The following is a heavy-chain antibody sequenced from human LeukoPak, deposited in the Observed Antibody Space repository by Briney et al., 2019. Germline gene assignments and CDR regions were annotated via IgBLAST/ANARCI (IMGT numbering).Heavy chain of an antibody. J-gene: IGHJ4*02. Sequence: SETLSLTCTVSGGSISSYYWNCIPQPPGKRLECIGSIYYSGSTTYNPSLKSRGTISLDTAKNHCSLKASPVTASDPGGYFCSRDQAVSTLKFFESWGQGNLVTVSS. D-gene: IGHD5/OR15-5a*01. CDR1: GGSISSYY. CDR2: IYYSGST. CDR3: SRDQAVSTLKFFES. V-gene: IGHV4-59*12.